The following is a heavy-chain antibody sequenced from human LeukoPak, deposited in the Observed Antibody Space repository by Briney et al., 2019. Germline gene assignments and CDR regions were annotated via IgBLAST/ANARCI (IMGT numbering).Heavy chain of an antibody. Sequence: SETLSLTCTVSGGSISSSSYYWGWIRQPPGKGLEWIGSIYYSGSTYYNPSLKSRVTISVDTSKNQFSLNLSSVTAADTAVYYCARLYYDSSGYYQICYFDYWGQGTLVTVSS. V-gene: IGHV4-39*01. CDR2: IYYSGST. CDR3: ARLYYDSSGYYQICYFDY. CDR1: GGSISSSSYY. J-gene: IGHJ4*02. D-gene: IGHD3-22*01.